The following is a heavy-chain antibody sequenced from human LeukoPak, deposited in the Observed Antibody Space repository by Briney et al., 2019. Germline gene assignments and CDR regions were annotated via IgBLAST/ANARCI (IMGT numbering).Heavy chain of an antibody. Sequence: ASVKVSCKASGYTFTGYYIHWVRQAPGQGLEWMGWINPNSGGTDYAQNFQGRVTMTRDTSISTAYMELRSLRSDDTAVYYCAREDIVATIVDYWGQGTLVTVSS. CDR1: GYTFTGYY. J-gene: IGHJ4*02. CDR3: AREDIVATIVDY. V-gene: IGHV1-2*02. CDR2: INPNSGGT. D-gene: IGHD5-12*01.